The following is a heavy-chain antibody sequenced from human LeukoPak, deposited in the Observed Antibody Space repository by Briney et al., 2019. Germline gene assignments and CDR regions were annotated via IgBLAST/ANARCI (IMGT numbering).Heavy chain of an antibody. D-gene: IGHD5-18*01. CDR1: GYTFTSYY. J-gene: IGHJ4*02. Sequence: ASVKVSCKASGYTFTSYYMHWVRQAPGQGLEWMGMINPSGGSTSYAQKFQGRVTMTRDTSTSTVYMELRSLRSDDTAVYYCARDVEGYSYVNGYWGQGTLVTVSS. CDR3: ARDVEGYSYVNGY. V-gene: IGHV1-46*01. CDR2: INPSGGST.